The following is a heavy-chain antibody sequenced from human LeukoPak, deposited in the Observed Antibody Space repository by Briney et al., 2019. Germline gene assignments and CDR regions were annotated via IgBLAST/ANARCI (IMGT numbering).Heavy chain of an antibody. D-gene: IGHD6-13*01. Sequence: SVKVSCKASGGTFSSYAISWVRQAPGQGLEWMGGIIPIFGTANYAQKFQGRVTITADESTSTAYMELSSLRSEDTAVYYCAREAAAGSDALDIWGQGTMVTVSS. V-gene: IGHV1-69*13. CDR2: IIPIFGTA. J-gene: IGHJ3*02. CDR3: AREAAAGSDALDI. CDR1: GGTFSSYA.